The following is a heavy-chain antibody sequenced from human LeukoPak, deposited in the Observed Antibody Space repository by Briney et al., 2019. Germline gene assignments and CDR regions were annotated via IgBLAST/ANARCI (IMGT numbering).Heavy chain of an antibody. CDR1: GYTFTSYD. D-gene: IGHD1-26*01. J-gene: IGHJ4*02. Sequence: ASAKVSCKASGYTFTSYDINWVRQATGQGLEWMGWMNPNSGNTGYAQKFQGRVTMTRNTSISTAYMELSSLRSEDTAVHYCARAIKWELGSDYWGQGTLVTVSS. V-gene: IGHV1-8*01. CDR3: ARAIKWELGSDY. CDR2: MNPNSGNT.